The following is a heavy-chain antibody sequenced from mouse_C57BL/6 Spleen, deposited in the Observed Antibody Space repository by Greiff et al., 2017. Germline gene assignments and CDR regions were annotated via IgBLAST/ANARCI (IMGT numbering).Heavy chain of an antibody. D-gene: IGHD2-2*01. Sequence: EVQLQQSGPELVKPGASVKISCKASGYTFTDYYMNWVKQSHGKSLEWIGDINPNNGGTSYNQKFKGKATLTVDKSSSTAYMELRSLTSEDSAVYYCARWGRGYYDAMDYWGQGTSVTVSS. CDR1: GYTFTDYY. J-gene: IGHJ4*01. CDR3: ARWGRGYYDAMDY. CDR2: INPNNGGT. V-gene: IGHV1-26*01.